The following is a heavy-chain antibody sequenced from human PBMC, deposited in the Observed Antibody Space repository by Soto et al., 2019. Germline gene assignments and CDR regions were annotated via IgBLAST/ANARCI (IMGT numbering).Heavy chain of an antibody. CDR3: DREVTIFGAYFDY. Sequence: QLQLQESGSGLVKPSQTLSLTCAVSGGSISSGGYSWSWIRQPPGKGLEWIGYIYHSGSTYYNPSLKSRVTISVDRSKNQFSLKLSSVTAADTAVYYCDREVTIFGAYFDYWGQGTLVTVSS. D-gene: IGHD3-3*01. CDR1: GGSISSGGYS. V-gene: IGHV4-30-2*01. J-gene: IGHJ4*02. CDR2: IYHSGST.